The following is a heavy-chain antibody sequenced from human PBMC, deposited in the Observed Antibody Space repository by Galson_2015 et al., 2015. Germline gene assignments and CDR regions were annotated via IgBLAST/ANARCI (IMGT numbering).Heavy chain of an antibody. D-gene: IGHD4-17*01. CDR1: GFTFSSYC. CDR2: IWYDGSNK. Sequence: SLRLSCAASGFTFSSYCMHWVRQAPGKGLEWVAVIWYDGSNKYYADSVKGRFTISRDNSKNTLYLQMNSLRAEDTAVYYCARGPTVTTGGCWGQGTLVTVSS. CDR3: ARGPTVTTGGC. V-gene: IGHV3-33*01. J-gene: IGHJ4*02.